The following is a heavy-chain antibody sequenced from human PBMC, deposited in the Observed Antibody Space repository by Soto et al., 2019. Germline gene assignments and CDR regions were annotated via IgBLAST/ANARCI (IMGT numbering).Heavy chain of an antibody. D-gene: IGHD3-22*01. V-gene: IGHV4-59*01. CDR3: TRGRTVRNYADDSSDYFYFFDY. CDR1: GDSISTFY. Sequence: SETLSLTCTVSGDSISTFYWGWMRQSPGKELEWIGYVYYTGSTNYNPSLKSRVTISVDRSKNQFSLKLTSANAADTAVYYCTRGRTVRNYADDSSDYFYFFDYWGQGTQITVSS. CDR2: VYYTGST. J-gene: IGHJ4*02.